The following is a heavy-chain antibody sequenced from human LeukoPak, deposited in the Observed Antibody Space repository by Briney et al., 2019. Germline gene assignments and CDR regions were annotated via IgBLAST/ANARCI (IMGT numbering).Heavy chain of an antibody. J-gene: IGHJ4*02. CDR3: AGLTLFSSSWTDY. Sequence: SETLSLTCSVSGGSFSSYYWSWIRQPPGKGLEWIGSIYYSGSTYYNPSLKSRVTISVDISKNQFSLKLSSVTAADTAVYYCAGLTLFSSSWTDYWGQGTLVTVSS. D-gene: IGHD6-13*01. CDR1: GGSFSSYY. CDR2: IYYSGST. V-gene: IGHV4-39*01.